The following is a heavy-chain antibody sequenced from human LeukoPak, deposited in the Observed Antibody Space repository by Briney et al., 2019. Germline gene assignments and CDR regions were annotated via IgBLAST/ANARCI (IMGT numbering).Heavy chain of an antibody. D-gene: IGHD2-2*01. Sequence: ASVKVSCKASGYTFTSYGISWVRQAPGQGLEWMGWISAYNGNTNYAQKLQGRVTMTTDTSTSTAYMELRSLRSDDTAVYYCARDHCSSTSCYAFGPFGYYYYGMDVWGQGTTVTVSS. CDR3: ARDHCSSTSCYAFGPFGYYYYGMDV. J-gene: IGHJ6*02. CDR2: ISAYNGNT. V-gene: IGHV1-18*01. CDR1: GYTFTSYG.